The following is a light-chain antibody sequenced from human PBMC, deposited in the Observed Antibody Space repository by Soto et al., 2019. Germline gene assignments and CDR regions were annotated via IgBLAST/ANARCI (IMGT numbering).Light chain of an antibody. J-gene: IGKJ5*01. CDR3: QQYGSSPIT. Sequence: EIVLTQSPGTLSLSPGERATLSCTASQSVSRGYLAWYQQKPGQAPRLLIYGASSRATGIPDRFSGSASGTDFTLTINRLEPEDFAVYYCQQYGSSPITFGQGTRLEI. CDR1: QSVSRGY. CDR2: GAS. V-gene: IGKV3-20*01.